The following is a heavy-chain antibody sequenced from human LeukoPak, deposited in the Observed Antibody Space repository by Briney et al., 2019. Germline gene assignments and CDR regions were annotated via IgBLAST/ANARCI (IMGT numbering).Heavy chain of an antibody. CDR1: GYTFTSYD. CDR3: AREYSSSSGKAFDI. D-gene: IGHD6-6*01. Sequence: ASVKVSCKASGYTFTSYDINWVRQATGQGLEWMGWMNPNSGNTGYAQKFQGRVAITRNTSISTAYMELSSLRSEDTAVYYCAREYSSSSGKAFDIWGQGTLVTVSS. V-gene: IGHV1-8*03. CDR2: MNPNSGNT. J-gene: IGHJ3*02.